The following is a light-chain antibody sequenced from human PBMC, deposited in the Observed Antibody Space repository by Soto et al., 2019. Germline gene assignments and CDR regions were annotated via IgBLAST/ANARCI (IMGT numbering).Light chain of an antibody. V-gene: IGKV3-20*01. CDR2: GAS. CDR3: QRYGSSPPLT. Sequence: EIVLMQSPVTLSLSPGERATLSCRASQSVSSSYLAWYQQKPGQAPRLLIDGASNRATGIPDRFSGSGSGTDFTLTISRLEPEDFAVYYCQRYGSSPPLTFGGGTKVEIK. J-gene: IGKJ4*01. CDR1: QSVSSSY.